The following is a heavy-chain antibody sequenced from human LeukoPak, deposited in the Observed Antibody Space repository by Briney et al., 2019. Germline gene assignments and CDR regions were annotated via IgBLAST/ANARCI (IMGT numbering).Heavy chain of an antibody. CDR2: MYTSGST. J-gene: IGHJ5*02. D-gene: IGHD3-3*01. Sequence: PSQTLSLTCTVSGGSISSGTYYWSWLRQSAGKGLEWIGRMYTSGSTDYNPSLKSLVTIAVDTSKNQFSLKLSAVTAADTAVYYCAREERFSYNWFDPWGQGTLVTVSS. V-gene: IGHV4-61*02. CDR3: AREERFSYNWFDP. CDR1: GGSISSGTYY.